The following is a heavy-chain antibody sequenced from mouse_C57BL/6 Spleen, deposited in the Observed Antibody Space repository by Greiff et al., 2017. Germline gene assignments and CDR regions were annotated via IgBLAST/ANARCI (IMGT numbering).Heavy chain of an antibody. CDR2: IRNKANGYTT. V-gene: IGHV7-3*01. J-gene: IGHJ4*01. CDR1: GFTFTDYY. CDR3: ARLDYGSSYAVDY. D-gene: IGHD1-1*01. Sequence: EVHLVESGGGLVQPGGSLSLSCAASGFTFTDYYMSWVRQPPGKALEWLGFIRNKANGYTTEYSASVKGRFTISRDNSQSILYLQMNTLRAEDSATYYCARLDYGSSYAVDYWGQGTSVTVSS.